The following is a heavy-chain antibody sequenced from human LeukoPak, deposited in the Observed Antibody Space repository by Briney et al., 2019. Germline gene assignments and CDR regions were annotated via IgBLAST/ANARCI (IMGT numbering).Heavy chain of an antibody. CDR1: GFIFSSYG. V-gene: IGHV3-30*18. CDR3: AKDRDSTDYNY. J-gene: IGHJ4*02. D-gene: IGHD2-8*02. CDR2: ISYDGTNK. Sequence: PGRSLRLSCAASGFIFSSYGMHWVRQAPGKGLEWVAVISYDGTNKYYVDSVKGRFTISRDNSKNTLFLQMDSLRAEDTAVYYCAKDRDSTDYNYWGQGTLVTVSS.